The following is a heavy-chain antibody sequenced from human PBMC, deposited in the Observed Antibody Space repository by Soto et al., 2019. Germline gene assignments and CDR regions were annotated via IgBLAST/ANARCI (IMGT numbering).Heavy chain of an antibody. CDR1: GFSVNVYD. V-gene: IGHV4-34*01. J-gene: IGHJ5*02. CDR3: ETSIKVFALMINPFDT. Sequence: SGTXSLTCAFCGFSVNVYDLNLIRQPPGKGLEWIGEINHTGGTHYNPSLKSRVTMSVDTYKNQFSLRLSSVTAADTAIYYCETSIKVFALMINPFDTWGQGTQVTVSS. D-gene: IGHD3-16*01. CDR2: INHTGGT.